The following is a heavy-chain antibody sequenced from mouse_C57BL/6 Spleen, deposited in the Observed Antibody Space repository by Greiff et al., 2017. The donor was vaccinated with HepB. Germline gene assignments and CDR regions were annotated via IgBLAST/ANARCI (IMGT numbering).Heavy chain of an antibody. D-gene: IGHD2-4*01. CDR2: IHPNSGST. V-gene: IGHV1-64*01. J-gene: IGHJ1*03. CDR3: ASAGGSYDHGVYWYFDV. CDR1: GYTFTSYW. Sequence: QVQLQQPGAELVKPGASVKLSCKASGYTFTSYWMHWVKQRPGQGLEWIGMIHPNSGSTNYNEKFKSKATLTVDKSSSTAYMQLSSLTSEDSAVYYCASAGGSYDHGVYWYFDVWGTGTTVTVSS.